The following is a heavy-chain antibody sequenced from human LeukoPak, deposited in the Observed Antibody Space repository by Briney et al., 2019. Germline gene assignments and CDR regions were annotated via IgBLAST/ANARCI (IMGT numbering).Heavy chain of an antibody. D-gene: IGHD3-22*01. Sequence: GSLRLSCAASGFTVSSNYMSWVRQAPGKGLEWIGSIYYSGSTYYNPSLKSRVTISVDTSKNQFSLKLSSVTAADTAVYYCARVRKDYYYDSSGYMVWGQGTLVTVSS. V-gene: IGHV4-39*07. CDR2: IYYSGST. CDR3: ARVRKDYYYDSSGYMV. CDR1: GFTVSSNY. J-gene: IGHJ4*02.